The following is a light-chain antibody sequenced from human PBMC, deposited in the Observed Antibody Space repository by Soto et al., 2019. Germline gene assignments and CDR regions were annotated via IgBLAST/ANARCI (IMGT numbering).Light chain of an antibody. Sequence: IVLTQSPGTLSLSPGERATLFCRASQTLSINSLAWYQQKPGQAPRLLIYGASTRHTGIPDRFNGSGSGTDFALTINRLEPEDFAVYYCQQYDGAPLTFAPGTKVNVK. CDR3: QQYDGAPLT. J-gene: IGKJ3*01. V-gene: IGKV3-20*01. CDR2: GAS. CDR1: QTLSINS.